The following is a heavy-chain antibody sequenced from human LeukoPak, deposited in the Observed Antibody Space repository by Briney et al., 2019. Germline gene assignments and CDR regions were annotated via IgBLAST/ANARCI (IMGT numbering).Heavy chain of an antibody. CDR1: GFTFSSYA. V-gene: IGHV3-48*01. J-gene: IGHJ4*02. D-gene: IGHD3-16*02. Sequence: GGSLRLSCAASGFTFSSYAMSWVRQAPGKGLEWVSSISSRSSTIFYADSVKGRSTISRDNAKSSLYLQMNSLRAEDTAVYYCARGVLITFGGVIPPFDFWGLGTLVTVSS. CDR3: ARGVLITFGGVIPPFDF. CDR2: ISSRSSTI.